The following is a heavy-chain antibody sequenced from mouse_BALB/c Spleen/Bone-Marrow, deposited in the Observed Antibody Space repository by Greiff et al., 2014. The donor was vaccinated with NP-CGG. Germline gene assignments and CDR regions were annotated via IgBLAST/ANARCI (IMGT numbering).Heavy chain of an antibody. J-gene: IGHJ2*01. V-gene: IGHV1-54*01. CDR3: ARXDGSYXXY. CDR2: INPXXXXX. D-gene: IGHD1-2*01. Sequence: VQLQQSGAELVRPGTSVKVSCKASGYAFTNYLIEWVKQRPGQGLEWIGMINPXXXXXXXXXXXXXXXXXXXXKSSSTAYMQLSSLTSDDSAVYFCARXDGSYXXYWGQGTTLTVSS. CDR1: GYAFTNYL.